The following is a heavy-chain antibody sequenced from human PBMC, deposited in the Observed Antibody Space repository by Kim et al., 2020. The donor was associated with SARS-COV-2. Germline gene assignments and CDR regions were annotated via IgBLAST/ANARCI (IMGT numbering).Heavy chain of an antibody. CDR2: ISSSSSYI. V-gene: IGHV3-21*01. J-gene: IGHJ4*02. Sequence: GGSLRLSCAASGFTFSSYSMNWVRQAPGKGLEWVSSISSSSSYIYYADSVKGRFTITRDNAKNSLYLQMNSLRAEDTAVYYCASIAAAGTIYWGQGTLVTVSS. CDR1: GFTFSSYS. D-gene: IGHD6-13*01. CDR3: ASIAAAGTIY.